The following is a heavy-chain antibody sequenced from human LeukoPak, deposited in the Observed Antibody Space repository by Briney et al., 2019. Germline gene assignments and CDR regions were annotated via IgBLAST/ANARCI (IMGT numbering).Heavy chain of an antibody. CDR3: ARVGSNQWLDY. D-gene: IGHD6-19*01. CDR2: ISGGSSTI. V-gene: IGHV3-48*01. J-gene: IGHJ4*02. CDR1: GVTLSSYS. Sequence: GGSLRLSCAASGVTLSSYSMNWVRQAPGKGLEWVPYISGGSSTIYNADSVKGRFTISRDNAKNLLYLLMDTLRAEDTAVYYCARVGSNQWLDYWGQGTLVTVSS.